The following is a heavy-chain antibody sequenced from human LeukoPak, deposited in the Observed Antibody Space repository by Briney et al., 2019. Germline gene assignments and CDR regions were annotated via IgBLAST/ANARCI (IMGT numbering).Heavy chain of an antibody. J-gene: IGHJ4*02. D-gene: IGHD3-22*01. CDR2: INHSGST. Sequence: PSETLSLTCAVYGGSFSGYYWSWIRQPPGKGLEWIGEINHSGSTNYNPSLKSRVTISVDTSKNQLSLKLSSVTAADTAVYYCANYYDSSTFLWGQGTLVTASS. CDR3: ANYYDSSTFL. V-gene: IGHV4-34*01. CDR1: GGSFSGYY.